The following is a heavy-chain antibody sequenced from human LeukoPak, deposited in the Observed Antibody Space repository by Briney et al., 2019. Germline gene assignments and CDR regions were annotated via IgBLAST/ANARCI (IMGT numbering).Heavy chain of an antibody. CDR3: VRGGTTSYDY. CDR1: GFTFSDYS. V-gene: IGHV3-7*01. J-gene: IGHJ4*02. Sequence: PGGSLRLSCAASGFTFSDYSMNWVRQAPGKGLEWVANIKQDESEKYYVDSVKGRFTISRDNAKNSVYLQMNSLRGEDTAVYYCVRGGTTSYDYWGQGTLVTVSS. CDR2: IKQDESEK. D-gene: IGHD1-7*01.